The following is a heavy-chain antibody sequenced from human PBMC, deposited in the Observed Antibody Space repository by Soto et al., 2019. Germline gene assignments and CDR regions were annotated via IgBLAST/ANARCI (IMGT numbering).Heavy chain of an antibody. Sequence: SGPTLVNPTQTLTLTCTFSGFSLSTSGMCVSWIRQPPGKALEWLARIDWDDDKYYSTSLKTRLTISKDTSKNQVVLTMTNMDPVDTATYYCARDIVEEKVNWFDPWGQGTLVTVSS. CDR3: ARDIVEEKVNWFDP. CDR1: GFSLSTSGMC. V-gene: IGHV2-70*11. CDR2: IDWDDDK. D-gene: IGHD2-15*01. J-gene: IGHJ5*02.